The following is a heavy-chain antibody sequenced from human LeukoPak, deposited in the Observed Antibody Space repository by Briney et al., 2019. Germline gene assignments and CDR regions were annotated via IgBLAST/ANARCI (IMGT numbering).Heavy chain of an antibody. D-gene: IGHD2-15*01. CDR2: IYYSGST. V-gene: IGHV4-34*01. CDR3: AREEYCSGGSCYSPINY. J-gene: IGHJ4*02. CDR1: GGSFSGYY. Sequence: SETLSLTCAVYGGSFSGYYWSWIRQPPGKGLEWIGSIYYSGSTYYNPSLKSRVTISVDTSKNQFSLKLSSVTAADTAVYYCAREEYCSGGSCYSPINYWGQGTLVTVSS.